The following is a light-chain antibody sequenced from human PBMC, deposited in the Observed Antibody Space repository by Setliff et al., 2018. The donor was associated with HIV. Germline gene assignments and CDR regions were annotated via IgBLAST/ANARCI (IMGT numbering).Light chain of an antibody. CDR3: VLYMGSGISV. CDR2: STN. CDR1: SGSVSSSYY. J-gene: IGLJ2*01. Sequence: QPVVTQEPSFAVSPGGTVTLTCGLSSGSVSSSYYPSWYQQTPGQPPRMLIYSTNTRSSRVPDRFSGSILGNKAALTIPGAQTDDEADYYCVLYMGSGISVFGGGTKVTVL. V-gene: IGLV8-61*01.